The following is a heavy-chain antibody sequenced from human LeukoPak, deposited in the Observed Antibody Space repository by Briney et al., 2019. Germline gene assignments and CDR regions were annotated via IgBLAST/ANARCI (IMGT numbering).Heavy chain of an antibody. V-gene: IGHV7-4-1*02. D-gene: IGHD2-2*01. CDR3: ARSIVVVPAARGGWFDP. CDR1: GYTFTSYA. J-gene: IGHJ5*02. CDR2: INTNTGNP. Sequence: ASVKVSCKASGYTFTSYAMNWVRQAPGQGLEWMGWINTNTGNPTYAQGFTGRFVFSLDTSVSTAYLQISSLKAEDTAVYYCARSIVVVPAARGGWFDPWGQGTLVTVSS.